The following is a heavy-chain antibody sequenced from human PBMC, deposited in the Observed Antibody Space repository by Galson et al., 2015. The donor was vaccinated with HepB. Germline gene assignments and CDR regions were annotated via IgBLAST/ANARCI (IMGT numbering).Heavy chain of an antibody. CDR3: ARGLPLRPHRGWFDP. J-gene: IGHJ5*02. Sequence: SVKVSCKASGYTFTGYYMHWVRQAPGQGLEWMGWINPNSGGTNYAQKFQGWVTMTRDTSISTAYMELSRLRSGDTAVYYCARGLPLRPHRGWFDPWGQGTLVTVSS. CDR2: INPNSGGT. V-gene: IGHV1-2*04. CDR1: GYTFTGYY. D-gene: IGHD2-15*01.